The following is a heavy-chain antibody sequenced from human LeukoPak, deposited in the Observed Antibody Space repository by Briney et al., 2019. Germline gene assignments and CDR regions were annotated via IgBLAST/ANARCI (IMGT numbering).Heavy chain of an antibody. D-gene: IGHD3-3*01. CDR2: IYSGGST. J-gene: IGHJ4*02. Sequence: PGGSLRLSCAASGFTVSSNYMSWVRQAPGKGLEWVSVIYSGGSTYYADSVKGRFTISRDNSKNTLYLQMNSLRAEDTAVYYCARDTAEWLRQRTTSKTDCWGQGTLVTVSS. CDR3: ARDTAEWLRQRTTSKTDC. CDR1: GFTVSSNY. V-gene: IGHV3-53*01.